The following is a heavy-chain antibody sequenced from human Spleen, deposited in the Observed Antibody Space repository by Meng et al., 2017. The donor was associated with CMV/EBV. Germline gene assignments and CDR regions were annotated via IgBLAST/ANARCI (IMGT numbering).Heavy chain of an antibody. CDR3: ARGRAGGGSCYPD. D-gene: IGHD2-15*01. CDR2: INHSGST. CDR1: GGSFSGYY. Sequence: QGQLQQGGAGLLKPSETLSLTCAVYGGSFSGYYWSWIRQPPGKGLEWIGEINHSGSTNYNPSLKSRVTISVDTSKNQFSLKLSSVTAADTAVYYCARGRAGGGSCYPDWGQGTLVTVSS. J-gene: IGHJ4*02. V-gene: IGHV4-34*01.